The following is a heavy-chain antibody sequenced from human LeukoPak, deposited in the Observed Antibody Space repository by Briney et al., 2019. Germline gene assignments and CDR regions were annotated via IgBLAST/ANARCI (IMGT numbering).Heavy chain of an antibody. Sequence: ASVKVSCKASGYTFTSYYMHWVRQAPGQGLEWMGIINPSGGSTSYAQKFQGRVTMTRDTSTSTVYMGLSSLRSEDTAVYYCAGGDADIVVVPAARASYYGMDVWGQGTTVTVSS. D-gene: IGHD2-2*01. V-gene: IGHV1-46*01. J-gene: IGHJ6*02. CDR1: GYTFTSYY. CDR2: INPSGGST. CDR3: AGGDADIVVVPAARASYYGMDV.